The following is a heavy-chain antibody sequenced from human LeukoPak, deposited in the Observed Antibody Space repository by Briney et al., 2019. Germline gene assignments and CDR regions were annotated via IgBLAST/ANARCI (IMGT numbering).Heavy chain of an antibody. J-gene: IGHJ4*02. Sequence: ASVKVSCKASGYTFTSYYMHWVRQAPGQRLEWMVIINRSGGSTSYAQKFQGRVTMTRDTSTSTVYMELSSLRSGDTAVYYCARQYYDILTGAYYFDYWGQGTLVTVSS. CDR2: INRSGGST. CDR1: GYTFTSYY. V-gene: IGHV1-46*01. CDR3: ARQYYDILTGAYYFDY. D-gene: IGHD3-9*01.